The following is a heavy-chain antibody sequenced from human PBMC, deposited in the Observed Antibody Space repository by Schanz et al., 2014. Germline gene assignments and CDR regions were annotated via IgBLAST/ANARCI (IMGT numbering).Heavy chain of an antibody. V-gene: IGHV3-11*04. J-gene: IGHJ4*02. CDR2: ISSGGTTT. CDR1: GFIFSDYY. D-gene: IGHD1-1*01. CDR3: ARDRRNADLDY. Sequence: QVQLVESGGGVVQPGRSLRLSCAASGFIFSDYYMAWIRQAPGKGPEYVSYISSGGTTTYHSDSVKGRFTISRDSAENSLYLEMNSLRAEDTALYYCARDRRNADLDYWGQGTLVTVSS.